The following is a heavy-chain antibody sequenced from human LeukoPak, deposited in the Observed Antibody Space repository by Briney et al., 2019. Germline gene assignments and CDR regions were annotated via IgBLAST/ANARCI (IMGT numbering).Heavy chain of an antibody. V-gene: IGHV3-48*04. CDR3: ARDPPDY. CDR2: ISNTGSTI. J-gene: IGHJ4*02. Sequence: GGSLRLSCAASGFTFSSYGMHWVRQAPGKGLEWVSYISNTGSTIYYADSVKGRFTISRDNAKNALYLQMNSLRAEDTAVYFCARDPPDYWGQGTLVTVSS. CDR1: GFTFSSYG.